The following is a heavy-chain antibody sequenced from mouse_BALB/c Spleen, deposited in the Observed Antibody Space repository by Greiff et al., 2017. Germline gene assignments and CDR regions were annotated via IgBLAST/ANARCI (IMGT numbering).Heavy chain of an antibody. Sequence: DVKLVESGPGLVKPSQSLSLTCTVTGYSITSDYAWNWIRQFPGNKLEWMGYISYSGSTSYNPSLKSRISITRDTSKNQFFLQLNSVTTEDTATYYCARSRGYGSSYGAMDYWGQGTSVTVSS. D-gene: IGHD1-1*01. CDR3: ARSRGYGSSYGAMDY. V-gene: IGHV3-2*02. CDR2: ISYSGST. J-gene: IGHJ4*01. CDR1: GYSITSDYA.